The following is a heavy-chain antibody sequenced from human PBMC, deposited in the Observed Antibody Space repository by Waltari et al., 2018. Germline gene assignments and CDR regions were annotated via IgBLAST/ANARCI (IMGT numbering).Heavy chain of an antibody. V-gene: IGHV4-61*02. Sequence: QVQLQESGPGLVKPSQTLSLTCTVSGGSISRGSSYWSWVRQHAGTGLEWIGRIYTTGSTNYNPSLKSRVTISVDTSKNQFSLRLSSVTAADTAVYYCARMWFDFWSGTPGGYYMDVWGRGTTVTVSS. CDR1: GGSISRGSSY. J-gene: IGHJ6*03. D-gene: IGHD3-3*01. CDR2: IYTTGST. CDR3: ARMWFDFWSGTPGGYYMDV.